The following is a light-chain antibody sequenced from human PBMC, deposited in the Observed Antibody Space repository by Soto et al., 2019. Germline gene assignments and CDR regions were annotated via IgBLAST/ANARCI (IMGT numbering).Light chain of an antibody. CDR1: QSVSSSA. V-gene: IGKV3-20*01. Sequence: EIVLTQSPGTLSLSPGERVTLSCRASQSVSSSALSWYQQKPGQATRLLIYGASSRATGIPDRFTGSGSGIDFTLTISRLVPEDFAVCCCQQYVSSPLTFGQWTKLEIK. J-gene: IGKJ2*01. CDR2: GAS. CDR3: QQYVSSPLT.